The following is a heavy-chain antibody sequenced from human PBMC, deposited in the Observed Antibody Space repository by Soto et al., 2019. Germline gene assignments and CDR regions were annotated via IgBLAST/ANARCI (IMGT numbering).Heavy chain of an antibody. D-gene: IGHD4-4*01. J-gene: IGHJ6*02. CDR1: GFTFSVYW. CDR3: ARPGYSNYGPGVDV. V-gene: IGHV3-74*01. Sequence: EVQLVESGGGLVQPGGSLRLSCAASGFTFSVYWMHWVRQAPGKVLVWVSRIDSDGSTTSYADSVKGRFTISRDNAKSTLYLQMNSLRAENTAVYYFARPGYSNYGPGVDVWGQGTRVSVSS. CDR2: IDSDGSTT.